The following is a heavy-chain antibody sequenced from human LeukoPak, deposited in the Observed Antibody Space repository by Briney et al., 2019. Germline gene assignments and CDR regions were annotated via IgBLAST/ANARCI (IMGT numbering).Heavy chain of an antibody. J-gene: IGHJ3*02. Sequence: ASVKVSCKASGYTFTGYYMHWVRQAPGQGLEWMGWINPNSGGTNYAQKFQGRVTMTRDTSISTAYMELSRLRSDDTAVYYCARGLEGSPPTLGVTQVGDAFDIWGQGTMVTVSS. CDR2: INPNSGGT. CDR1: GYTFTGYY. V-gene: IGHV1-2*02. CDR3: ARGLEGSPPTLGVTQVGDAFDI. D-gene: IGHD1-26*01.